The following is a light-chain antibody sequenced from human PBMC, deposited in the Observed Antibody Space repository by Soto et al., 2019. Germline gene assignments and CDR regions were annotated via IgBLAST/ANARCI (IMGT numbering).Light chain of an antibody. J-gene: IGKJ4*01. CDR2: KAS. CDR3: QQYNSYSLT. CDR1: QSISSW. V-gene: IGKV1-5*03. Sequence: DIQMTQSPSTLSASVGDRVTITCRASQSISSWLAWYQQKPGKAPKLLIYKASSLESGVPSRFSGSGSGTEFTLTISSLQPDDFANYYCQQYNSYSLTFGVGTKVEIK.